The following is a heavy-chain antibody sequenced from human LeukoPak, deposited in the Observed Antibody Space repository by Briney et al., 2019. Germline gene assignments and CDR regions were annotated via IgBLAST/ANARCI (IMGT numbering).Heavy chain of an antibody. Sequence: GGSLRLSCAASGFTFGSYSMNWVRQAPGKGLEWVSSISTSISYIYYADSVKGRFTISRDNAKNSLYLQMNSLRAEDTAVYDCARAIFSSGWYLVDYWGQGTLVTVSS. J-gene: IGHJ4*02. D-gene: IGHD6-19*01. CDR2: ISTSISYI. V-gene: IGHV3-21*01. CDR1: GFTFGSYS. CDR3: ARAIFSSGWYLVDY.